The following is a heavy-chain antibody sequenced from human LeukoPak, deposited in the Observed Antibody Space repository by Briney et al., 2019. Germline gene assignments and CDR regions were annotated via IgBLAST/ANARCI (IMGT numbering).Heavy chain of an antibody. D-gene: IGHD3-16*01. CDR3: TVPQSGGNWFDP. J-gene: IGHJ5*02. Sequence: GGSLRLSCAVSGFTVSSNSMSWVRQAPGKGLEWVSVINSGGNTSYGDPVKGRFTISRDNSKNTLYLQLNSLRAEDTAVYYCTVPQSGGNWFDPWGPGTQVTVSS. CDR2: INSGGNT. V-gene: IGHV3-53*01. CDR1: GFTVSSNS.